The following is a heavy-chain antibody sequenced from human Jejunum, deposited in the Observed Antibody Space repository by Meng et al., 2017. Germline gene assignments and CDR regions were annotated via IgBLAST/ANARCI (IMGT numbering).Heavy chain of an antibody. Sequence: QIQLQQSGPGLVKPSKTLSLTCPIPGDRVSSNSPGWNWIRQSPSRGLEWLGRTYYRSKWYIDYAVSVKSRITINPDTSKNQFSLHLNSVTPEDTAVYYCAGGGLVRSTRGYFDYWGQGTLVTVSS. D-gene: IGHD1-26*01. CDR1: GDRVSSNSPG. V-gene: IGHV6-1*01. CDR2: TYYRSKWYI. CDR3: AGGGLVRSTRGYFDY. J-gene: IGHJ4*02.